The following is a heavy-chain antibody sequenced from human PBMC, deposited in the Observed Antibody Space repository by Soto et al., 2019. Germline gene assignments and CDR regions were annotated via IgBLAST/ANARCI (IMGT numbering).Heavy chain of an antibody. CDR2: INHSGST. V-gene: IGHV4-34*01. D-gene: IGHD3-10*01. Sequence: PSATLSLTCAVYRGSFRGYYWSWIRQPPGKGLEWIGEINHSGSTNYNPSLKSRVTISVDTSKNQFSLKLSSVTAADTAVYYCARGPRKDGSGSYYNGYYYYYGMDVWGQGTTVTVSS. J-gene: IGHJ6*02. CDR1: RGSFRGYY. CDR3: ARGPRKDGSGSYYNGYYYYYGMDV.